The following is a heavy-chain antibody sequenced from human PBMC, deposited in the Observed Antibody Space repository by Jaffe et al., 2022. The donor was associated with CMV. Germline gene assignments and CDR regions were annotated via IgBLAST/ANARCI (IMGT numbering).Heavy chain of an antibody. V-gene: IGHV3-23*01. Sequence: EIQVLDSGGGLVQPGGSLRLSCAASGFTFSSYAMSWVRQAPGMGLEWVSTITGRGDTYYAGSVKGRFTISRDNSKNTLYLQMNSLRAEDTAVYYCAKGIDYRLDSSPFSSWGQGTLVTVSS. J-gene: IGHJ4*02. D-gene: IGHD6-13*01. CDR1: GFTFSSYA. CDR3: AKGIDYRLDSSPFSS. CDR2: ITGRGDT.